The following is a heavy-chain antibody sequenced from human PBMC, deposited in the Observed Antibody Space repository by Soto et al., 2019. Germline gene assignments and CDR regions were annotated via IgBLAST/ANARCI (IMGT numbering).Heavy chain of an antibody. V-gene: IGHV3-9*01. CDR2: ISWKSASI. Sequence: EVQLVESGGGLVQPGRSLRLSCAASGFRFDDYAMHWVRQAPGKGLEWVSGISWKSASIGYADSVKGRFTISRDNAKNSLYLQMNSPRTEDTALYYCAKDIEAGDYTPHFENWGQGTLVTVSS. CDR1: GFRFDDYA. CDR3: AKDIEAGDYTPHFEN. D-gene: IGHD4-17*01. J-gene: IGHJ4*02.